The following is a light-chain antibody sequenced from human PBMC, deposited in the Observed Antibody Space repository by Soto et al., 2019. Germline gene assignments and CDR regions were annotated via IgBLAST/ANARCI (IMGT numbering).Light chain of an antibody. Sequence: PGEIATLSCRASQTISSNYFAWYQQKPGQAPRLLIYGISSRATGIPDRFSGSGSGTDFTLTISRLEPEDFAVFYCQQYGSSPPWTFGQGTKVDIK. CDR1: QTISSNY. V-gene: IGKV3-20*01. CDR2: GIS. J-gene: IGKJ1*01. CDR3: QQYGSSPPWT.